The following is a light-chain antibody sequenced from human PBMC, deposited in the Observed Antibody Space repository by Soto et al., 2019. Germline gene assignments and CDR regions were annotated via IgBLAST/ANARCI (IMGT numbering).Light chain of an antibody. V-gene: IGLV2-14*01. CDR3: SSSTTSSTWV. J-gene: IGLJ3*02. CDR2: EVA. Sequence: QSALTQPASVSGSPGQSITISCTGTSSDVGGYDFVSWYQQHPGKGPKLIIFEVANRPSGVSHRFSGSKTGNTASLTISGLQGEDEADYFCSSSTTSSTWVFGGGTQLTVL. CDR1: SSDVGGYDF.